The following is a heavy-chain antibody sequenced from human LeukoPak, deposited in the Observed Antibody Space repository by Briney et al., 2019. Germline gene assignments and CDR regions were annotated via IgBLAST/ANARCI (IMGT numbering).Heavy chain of an antibody. CDR3: GRERAQPVLRYFDWLHSDFTP. J-gene: IGHJ5*02. CDR2: INPNSGGT. D-gene: IGHD3-9*01. Sequence: GASVKVSCKASGYTFTRYYMHWVRQAPGQGLEWMGWINPNSGGTNYAQKFQGRVTMTRDTSISPAYMELNRLRSDDPALYYCGRERAQPVLRYFDWLHSDFTPSGQGKLVAASS. CDR1: GYTFTRYY. V-gene: IGHV1-2*02.